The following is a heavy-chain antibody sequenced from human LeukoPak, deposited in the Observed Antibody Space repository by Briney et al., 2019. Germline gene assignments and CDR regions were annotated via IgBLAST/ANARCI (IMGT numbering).Heavy chain of an antibody. Sequence: GGSLRLSCAASGFTFSSYAMSWVRQAPGKGLEWVSVIYSGGSTYYADSVKGRFTISRDNSKNTLYLQMNSLRAEDTAVYYCARGGTMDDYWGQGTLVTVSS. CDR1: GFTFSSYA. CDR3: ARGGTMDDY. J-gene: IGHJ4*02. D-gene: IGHD4/OR15-4a*01. CDR2: IYSGGST. V-gene: IGHV3-66*02.